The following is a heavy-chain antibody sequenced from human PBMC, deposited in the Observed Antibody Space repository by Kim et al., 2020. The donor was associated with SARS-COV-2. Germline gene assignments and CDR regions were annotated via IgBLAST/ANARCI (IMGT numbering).Heavy chain of an antibody. D-gene: IGHD3-22*01. V-gene: IGHV1-69*01. CDR3: ARDYYDSSGYYGIDY. Sequence: QKFQGRVTITADESTSTAYMELSSLRSEDTAVYYCARDYYDSSGYYGIDYWGQGTLVTVSS. J-gene: IGHJ4*02.